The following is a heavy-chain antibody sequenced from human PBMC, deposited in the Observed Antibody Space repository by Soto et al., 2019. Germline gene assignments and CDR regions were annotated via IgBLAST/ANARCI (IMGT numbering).Heavy chain of an antibody. V-gene: IGHV3-7*01. D-gene: IGHD2-8*01. CDR1: GFTFSSYW. CDR3: AREVDYCTNGVCYGGNWFDP. J-gene: IGHJ5*02. Sequence: PGGSLRLSCAASGFTFSSYWMSWVRQAPGKGLEWVANIKQDGSEKYYVDSVKGRFTISRDNAKNSLYLQMNSLRAEDTAVYYCAREVDYCTNGVCYGGNWFDPWGQGTLVTVSS. CDR2: IKQDGSEK.